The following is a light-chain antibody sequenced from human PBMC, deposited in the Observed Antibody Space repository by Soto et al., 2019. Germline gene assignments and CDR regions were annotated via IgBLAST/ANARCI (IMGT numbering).Light chain of an antibody. CDR3: LQYASPLYT. Sequence: VLTQSPGTLSLSPGERATLSCRASQSLSSSFLAWYQKKPGLAPRLLLYGASNRATGIPDRFSGSGSGTDLPLSISRLEPEDFAVYFCLQYASPLYTFGQGTKLEIK. V-gene: IGKV3-20*01. CDR1: QSLSSSF. CDR2: GAS. J-gene: IGKJ2*01.